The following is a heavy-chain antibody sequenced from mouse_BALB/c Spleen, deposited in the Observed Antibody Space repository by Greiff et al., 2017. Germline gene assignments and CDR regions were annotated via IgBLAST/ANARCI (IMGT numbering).Heavy chain of an antibody. CDR1: GDSITSGY. D-gene: IGHD1-1*01. J-gene: IGHJ1*01. V-gene: IGHV3-8*02. CDR2: ISYSGST. Sequence: EVHLVESGPSLVKPSQTLSLTCSVTGDSITSGYWNWIRKFPGNKLEYMGYISYSGSTYYNPSLKSRISITRDTSKNQYYLQLNSVTTEDTATYYCARSSYYYGSKNWYFDVWGAGTTVTVSS. CDR3: ARSSYYYGSKNWYFDV.